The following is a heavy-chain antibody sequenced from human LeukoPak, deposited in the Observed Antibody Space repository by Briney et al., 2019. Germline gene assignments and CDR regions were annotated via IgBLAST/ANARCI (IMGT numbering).Heavy chain of an antibody. CDR1: GGSFSGYY. CDR2: INHSGST. Sequence: SQTLSLTCAVYGGSFSGYYWSWIRQPPGKGLESIGEINHSGSTNYNPSLKSRVTISVDTSKNQFSLKLSSVTAADTAVYYCARGPTIFGVVMHDYWGQGTLVAVSS. D-gene: IGHD3-3*01. V-gene: IGHV4-34*01. CDR3: ARGPTIFGVVMHDY. J-gene: IGHJ4*02.